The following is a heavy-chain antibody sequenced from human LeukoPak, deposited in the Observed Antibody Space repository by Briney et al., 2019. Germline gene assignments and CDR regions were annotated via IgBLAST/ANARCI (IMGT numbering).Heavy chain of an antibody. CDR2: ISGSGGST. V-gene: IGHV3-23*01. J-gene: IGHJ6*03. Sequence: PGGSLRLSCAASGFTFSSYAMSWVRQAPGKGLEWVSAISGSGGSTYYADSVKGRFTISRDNSKNTLYLQRNSLRAEDTAVYYCAKGSSGYCSGGSCYSGYYYYYYMDVWGKGTTVTVSS. D-gene: IGHD2-15*01. CDR1: GFTFSSYA. CDR3: AKGSSGYCSGGSCYSGYYYYYYMDV.